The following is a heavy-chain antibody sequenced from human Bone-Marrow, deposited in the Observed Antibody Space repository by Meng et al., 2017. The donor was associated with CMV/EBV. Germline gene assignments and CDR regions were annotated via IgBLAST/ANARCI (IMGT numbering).Heavy chain of an antibody. CDR3: ARGEYSSSSIMGWFDP. Sequence: ASVKVSCKASGYTFTGYYMHWVRQAPGQGLEWMGWINPNSGGTNYAQKFQGRVTMTRDTSISTAYMELSRLRSDDTAVYYCARGEYSSSSIMGWFDPWGQGTLVTVSS. CDR1: GYTFTGYY. J-gene: IGHJ5*02. D-gene: IGHD6-6*01. V-gene: IGHV1-2*02. CDR2: INPNSGGT.